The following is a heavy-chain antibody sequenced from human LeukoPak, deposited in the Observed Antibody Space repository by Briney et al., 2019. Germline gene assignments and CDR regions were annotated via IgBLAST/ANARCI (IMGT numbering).Heavy chain of an antibody. D-gene: IGHD4-23*01. CDR1: GGSFSSYY. V-gene: IGHV4-59*08. CDR2: IYYSGGT. J-gene: IGHJ3*02. Sequence: SETLSLTCTVSGGSFSSYYWSWIRQPPGKGLEWIGYIYYSGGTNYNPSLKSRVTISVDTSKNQFSLKLSSVTAADTAMYYCARMAYGGSYAFDIWGQGTMVTVSS. CDR3: ARMAYGGSYAFDI.